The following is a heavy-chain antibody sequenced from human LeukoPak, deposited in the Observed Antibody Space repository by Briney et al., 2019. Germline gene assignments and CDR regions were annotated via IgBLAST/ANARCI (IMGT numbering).Heavy chain of an antibody. J-gene: IGHJ4*02. CDR3: ARRGNWNYDY. CDR2: IYYSGST. CDR1: GGSISSYY. D-gene: IGHD1-7*01. Sequence: SETLSLTCTVSGGSISSYYWSWIRQPPGKGLEWIGYIYYSGSTNYNPSLKSRVTISVDTSKNQLSLKLSSVTAADTAVYYCARRGNWNYDYWGQGTLVTVSS. V-gene: IGHV4-59*08.